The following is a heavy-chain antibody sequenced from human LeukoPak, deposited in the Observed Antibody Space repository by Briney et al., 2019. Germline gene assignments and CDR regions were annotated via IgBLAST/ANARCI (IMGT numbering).Heavy chain of an antibody. CDR3: ARDVSNGQQFFDH. CDR1: GFTFSSYA. D-gene: IGHD5-18*01. V-gene: IGHV3-43D*04. J-gene: IGHJ4*02. Sequence: GGSLRLSCAASGFTFSSYAMSWVRQAPGKGLEWVALINWQGGDPYYADSVKGRFTISRDNRRNSLFLHMNSLRADDTALYYCARDVSNGQQFFDHWGQGTLVTVSS. CDR2: INWQGGDP.